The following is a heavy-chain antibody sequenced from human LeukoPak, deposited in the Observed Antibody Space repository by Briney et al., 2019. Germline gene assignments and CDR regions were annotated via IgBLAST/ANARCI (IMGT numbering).Heavy chain of an antibody. Sequence: RTSVKVSCKASGFTFTSSAMQWVRQARGQRLEWIGWIVVGSGNTNYAQKFQERVTITRDMSTSTAYMELSSLRSEDTAVYYCAALWDTRGGYFDCWGQGTLVTVSS. D-gene: IGHD3-10*01. CDR3: AALWDTRGGYFDC. CDR2: IVVGSGNT. CDR1: GFTFTSSA. V-gene: IGHV1-58*02. J-gene: IGHJ4*02.